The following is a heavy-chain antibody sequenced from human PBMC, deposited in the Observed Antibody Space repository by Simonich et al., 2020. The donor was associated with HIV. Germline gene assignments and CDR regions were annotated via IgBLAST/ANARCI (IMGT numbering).Heavy chain of an antibody. CDR2: INHSGST. Sequence: QVQLQQWGAGLLKPSETLSLTCAVYGGSFSGYYGGWLRQPPGQGLEWIGEINHSGSTNYNPSLKRRVTISVDTSKNQFSLKLSSVTAADTAVYYCARRHPTTVTTPYFDYWGQGTLVTVSS. V-gene: IGHV4-34*01. D-gene: IGHD4-17*01. CDR1: GGSFSGYY. J-gene: IGHJ4*02. CDR3: ARRHPTTVTTPYFDY.